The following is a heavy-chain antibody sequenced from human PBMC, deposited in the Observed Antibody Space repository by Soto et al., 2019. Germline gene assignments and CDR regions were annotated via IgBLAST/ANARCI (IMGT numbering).Heavy chain of an antibody. CDR2: INHSGST. J-gene: IGHJ4*02. V-gene: IGHV4-34*01. CDR1: GGSFSGYY. D-gene: IGHD3-10*01. Sequence: SETLSLTCAVYGGSFSGYYWSWIRQPPGKGLEWIGEINHSGSTNYNPSLKSRVTISVDTSKNQFSLKLSSVTAADTAVYYCARGSPAMVRDYDYWGQGTLVTVSS. CDR3: ARGSPAMVRDYDY.